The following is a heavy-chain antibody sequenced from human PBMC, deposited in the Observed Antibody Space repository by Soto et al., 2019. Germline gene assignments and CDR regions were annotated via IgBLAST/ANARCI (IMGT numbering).Heavy chain of an antibody. CDR1: GFTFSSYG. Sequence: PGGSLRHSCASSGFTFSSYGMHWVRQAPGKGLEWVAVIWYDGSNKYYADSVKGRFTISRDNSKNTLYLQMNSLRAEDTAVYYCARDRGLRTYYFDYWGQGTLVTVSS. V-gene: IGHV3-33*01. CDR3: ARDRGLRTYYFDY. J-gene: IGHJ4*02. CDR2: IWYDGSNK. D-gene: IGHD4-17*01.